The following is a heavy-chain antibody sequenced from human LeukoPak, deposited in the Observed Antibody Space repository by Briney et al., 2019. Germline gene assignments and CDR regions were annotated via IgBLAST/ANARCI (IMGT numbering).Heavy chain of an antibody. CDR3: ARGPGGYDFWSGYPY. J-gene: IGHJ4*02. CDR2: INHSGTT. V-gene: IGHV4-34*01. D-gene: IGHD3-3*01. Sequence: GLXXXGEINHSGTTNYNPSLKRPVPISVDTSKNHFSLKLSSVTAADTAVYYCARGPGGYDFWSGYPYWGQGTLVTVSS.